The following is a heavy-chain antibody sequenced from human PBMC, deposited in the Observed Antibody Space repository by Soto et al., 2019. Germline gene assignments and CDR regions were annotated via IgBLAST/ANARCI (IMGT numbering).Heavy chain of an antibody. D-gene: IGHD2-15*01. CDR2: ISSSSSYI. J-gene: IGHJ4*02. CDR1: GFTFSSYS. CDR3: ASGYCSGGSCYPYDY. V-gene: IGHV3-21*01. Sequence: EVPLVESGGGLVKPGGSLRLSCAASGFTFSSYSMNWVRQAPGKGLEWVSSISSSSSYIYYADSVKGRFTISRDNAKNSLYLQMNSQRAEDTALYYCASGYCSGGSCYPYDYWGQGTLVTVSS.